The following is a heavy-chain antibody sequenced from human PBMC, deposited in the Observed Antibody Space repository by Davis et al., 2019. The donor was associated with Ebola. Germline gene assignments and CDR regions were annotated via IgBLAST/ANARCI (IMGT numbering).Heavy chain of an antibody. CDR2: ISAYHGNT. J-gene: IGHJ4*02. V-gene: IGHV1-18*01. D-gene: IGHD4-23*01. CDR1: GYTFTSYG. Sequence: AASVKVSCKASGYTFTSYGISWVRQAPGQGLEWMGWISAYHGNTNYAQKLQGRVTMTRNTSISTAYMELSSLRSEDTAVYYCARGTRWPGYWGQGTLVTVSS. CDR3: ARGTRWPGY.